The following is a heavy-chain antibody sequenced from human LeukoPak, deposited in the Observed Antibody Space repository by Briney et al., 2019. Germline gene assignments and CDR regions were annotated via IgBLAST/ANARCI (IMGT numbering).Heavy chain of an antibody. J-gene: IGHJ4*02. CDR1: GFIFSSSG. D-gene: IGHD3-10*01. CDR3: AREGSGTYSIDY. V-gene: IGHV3-48*02. Sequence: PGGSLRLSCAASGFIFSSSGMNWVRQAPGKGLEWVSYISGSGTTIYFADSVKGRFTISRDSAKNSLYLQMNRLRDEDTAVYYCAREGSGTYSIDYWGQGTLVTVSS. CDR2: ISGSGTTI.